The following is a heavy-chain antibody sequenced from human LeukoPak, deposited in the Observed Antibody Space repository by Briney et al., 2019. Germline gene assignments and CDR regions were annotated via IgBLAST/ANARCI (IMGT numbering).Heavy chain of an antibody. CDR3: ARGPYGSGKVDY. D-gene: IGHD3-10*01. Sequence: GGSLRLSCAASGFTFSSYWMHWVRQAPGKGLVWVSRINSDGSSTSYADSVKGRFTISRDNAKSTLYLQMNSLRAEDTAVYYCARGPYGSGKVDYWGQGTLVTVSS. V-gene: IGHV3-74*01. CDR1: GFTFSSYW. CDR2: INSDGSST. J-gene: IGHJ4*02.